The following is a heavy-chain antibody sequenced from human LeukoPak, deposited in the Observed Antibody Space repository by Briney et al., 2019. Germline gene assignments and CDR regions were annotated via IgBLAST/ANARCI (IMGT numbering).Heavy chain of an antibody. V-gene: IGHV3-23*01. CDR3: AKELSCTGFSCNVGG. J-gene: IGHJ3*01. CDR2: IIGSGGST. CDR1: GFTFSSFA. Sequence: PGGSLRLSCAPSGFTFSSFAMICVRHARGERLVWVSAIIGSGGSTYYADSGKGRFSTSTDNTKNTLLLQKISLRAADTAVYYCAKELSCTGFSCNVGGRGQGTMVT. D-gene: IGHD2-8*02.